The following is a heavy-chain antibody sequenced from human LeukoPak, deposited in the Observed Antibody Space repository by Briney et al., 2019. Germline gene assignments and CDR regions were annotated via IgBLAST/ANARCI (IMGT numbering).Heavy chain of an antibody. V-gene: IGHV3-74*01. Sequence: GGSLRLSCAASGIIFSNYWMHWVRQAPGKGLVWVSRINSDGSSTSYADSVKGRFTISRDNAKNTLYLQMNSLRAEDTAVYYCARDPDTAMADYWGQGTLVTVSS. J-gene: IGHJ4*02. CDR3: ARDPDTAMADY. CDR2: INSDGSST. CDR1: GIIFSNYW. D-gene: IGHD5-18*01.